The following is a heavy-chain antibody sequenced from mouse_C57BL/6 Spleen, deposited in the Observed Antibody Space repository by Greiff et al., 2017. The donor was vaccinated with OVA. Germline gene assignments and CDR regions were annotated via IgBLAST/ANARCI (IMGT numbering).Heavy chain of an antibody. J-gene: IGHJ4*01. D-gene: IGHD2-3*01. CDR1: GFTFSSYA. CDR3: ARDKMESRAMDY. CDR2: ISDGGSYT. V-gene: IGHV5-4*01. Sequence: EVHLVESGGGLVKPGGSLKLSCAASGFTFSSYAMSWVRQTPEKRLEWVATISDGGSYTYYPDNVKGRFTISRDNAKNNLYLQMSHLKSEDTAMYYCARDKMESRAMDYWGQGTSVTVSS.